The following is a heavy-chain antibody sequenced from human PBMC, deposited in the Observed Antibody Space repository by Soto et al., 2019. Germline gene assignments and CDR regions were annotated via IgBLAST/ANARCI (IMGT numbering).Heavy chain of an antibody. V-gene: IGHV1-69*13. D-gene: IGHD6-6*01. Sequence: SVKVSCKTSGGTFSSYAISWVRQAPGQGLEWMGGIIPIFGTANYAQKFQGRVTITADESTSTAYMELSSLRSEDTAVYYCARPSIAARPSPSMFVNRPYYYGMDVWGQGTTVTVSS. CDR2: IIPIFGTA. J-gene: IGHJ6*02. CDR1: GGTFSSYA. CDR3: ARPSIAARPSPSMFVNRPYYYGMDV.